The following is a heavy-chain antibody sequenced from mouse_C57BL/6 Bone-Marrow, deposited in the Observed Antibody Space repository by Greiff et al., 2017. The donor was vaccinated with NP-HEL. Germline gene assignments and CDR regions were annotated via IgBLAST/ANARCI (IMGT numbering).Heavy chain of an antibody. CDR2: IWWDDDK. CDR3: ARLHYYGSRDAMDY. V-gene: IGHV8-8*01. D-gene: IGHD1-1*01. CDR1: GFSLSTFGMG. Sequence: QVTLKESGPGILQPSQTLSLTCSFSGFSLSTFGMGVGWIRQPSGKGLEWLAHIWWDDDKYYNPALKSRLTISKDTSKNQVFLKIANVDTADTATYYCARLHYYGSRDAMDYWGQGTSVTVSS. J-gene: IGHJ4*01.